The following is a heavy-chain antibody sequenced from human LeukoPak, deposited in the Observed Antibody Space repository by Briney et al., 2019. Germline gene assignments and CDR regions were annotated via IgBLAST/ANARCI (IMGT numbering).Heavy chain of an antibody. CDR2: IIPIFGTA. Sequence: SVKVSCKASGGTFSSYAISWVRQAPGQGLEWMGGIIPIFGTANYAQKFQGRVTITADKSTSTAYMELSSLRSEDTAVYYCARGYCSGGSCNEWFDPWGQGTLVTVFS. J-gene: IGHJ5*02. D-gene: IGHD2-15*01. CDR1: GGTFSSYA. V-gene: IGHV1-69*06. CDR3: ARGYCSGGSCNEWFDP.